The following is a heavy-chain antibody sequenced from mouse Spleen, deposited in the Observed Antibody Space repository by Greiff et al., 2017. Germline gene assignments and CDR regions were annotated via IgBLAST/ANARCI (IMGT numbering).Heavy chain of an antibody. D-gene: IGHD1-1*01. CDR3: ARQYYGRDYYAMDY. CDR1: GFSLTSYG. Sequence: QVQLKESGPGLVAPSQSLSITCTISGFSLTSYGVHWVRQPPGKGLEWLVVIWSDGSTTYNSALKSRLSISKDNSKSQVFLKMNSLQTDDTAMYYCARQYYGRDYYAMDYWGQGTSVTVFS. CDR2: IWSDGST. V-gene: IGHV2-6-1*01. J-gene: IGHJ4*01.